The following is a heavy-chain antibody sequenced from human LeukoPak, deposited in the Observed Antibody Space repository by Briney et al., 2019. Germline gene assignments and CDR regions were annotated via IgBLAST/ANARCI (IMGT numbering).Heavy chain of an antibody. J-gene: IGHJ4*02. CDR3: ARDRNWNYFDY. CDR2: INPNSGGT. D-gene: IGHD1-1*01. CDR1: GYTFTRYY. Sequence: GASVKVSGKASGYTFTRYYMHWVRQAPGQGREGMGWINPNSGGTNYAQNFQGRVTMTRDTSISTAYMELSRLRSDDTAVYYCARDRNWNYFDYWGQGTLVTVSS. V-gene: IGHV1-2*02.